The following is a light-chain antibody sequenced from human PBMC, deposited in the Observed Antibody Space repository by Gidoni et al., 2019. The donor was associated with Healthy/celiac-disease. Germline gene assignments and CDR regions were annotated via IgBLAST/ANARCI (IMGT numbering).Light chain of an antibody. Sequence: DIQMTQSPSSLSASVGDRVTITCQASQDISNYLNWYQQKPGKAPKLLIYDASNLETGVPSRFSGSGSGTDLTFTISSLQPEDMATYYCQQYDNLLMCSFGQXTKLEIK. V-gene: IGKV1-33*01. J-gene: IGKJ2*04. CDR2: DAS. CDR3: QQYDNLLMCS. CDR1: QDISNY.